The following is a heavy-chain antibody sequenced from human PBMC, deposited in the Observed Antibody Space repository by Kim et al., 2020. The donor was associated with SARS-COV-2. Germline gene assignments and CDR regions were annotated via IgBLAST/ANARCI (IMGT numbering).Heavy chain of an antibody. CDR3: ATGTPLKDIVVVPAAMLYYYHRDV. V-gene: IGHV1-24*01. CDR2: FDPEDGET. Sequence: ASVKVSCKVSGYTLTELSMHWVRQAPGKGLEWMGGFDPEDGETIYAQKFQGRVTMTEDTSTDTAYMELSSLRSEDTAVYYCATGTPLKDIVVVPAAMLYYYHRDVRGQGTMVTVSS. D-gene: IGHD2-2*01. CDR1: GYTLTELS. J-gene: IGHJ6*02.